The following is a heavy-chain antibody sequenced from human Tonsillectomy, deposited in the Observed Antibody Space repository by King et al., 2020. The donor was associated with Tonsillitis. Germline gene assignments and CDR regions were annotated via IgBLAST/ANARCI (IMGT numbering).Heavy chain of an antibody. V-gene: IGHV3-23*04. Sequence: LVESGGGLVQPGGSLRLSCAASGFTFSNYAMSWVRQAPGKGLEWVSTISGSGSKPYYADSVKGRFTISRDNSKNTQYLQMNSLRAEDTAVYYCAKGGEAVAVWFDPWGQGTLVTVSS. CDR3: AKGGEAVAVWFDP. CDR2: ISGSGSKP. J-gene: IGHJ5*02. D-gene: IGHD6-19*01. CDR1: GFTFSNYA.